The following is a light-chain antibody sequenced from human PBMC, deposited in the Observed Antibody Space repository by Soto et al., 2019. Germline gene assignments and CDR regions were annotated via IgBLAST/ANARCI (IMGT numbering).Light chain of an antibody. V-gene: IGKV3-15*01. J-gene: IGKJ3*01. CDR3: QQYSVSPLT. CDR1: QSVRSN. Sequence: EIVMTQSPATLSVSPGERATLSCRASQSVRSNYLAWYQQKPGQAPRLLIYDASTRATGIPARFSGSGSGTAFTLTISSLQAEDLAVYFCQQYSVSPLTFGHGTKVDI. CDR2: DAS.